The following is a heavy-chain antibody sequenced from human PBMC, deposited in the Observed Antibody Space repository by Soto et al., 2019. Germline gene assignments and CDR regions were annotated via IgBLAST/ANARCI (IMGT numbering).Heavy chain of an antibody. D-gene: IGHD3-10*01. CDR1: GFTFDDYA. CDR3: AKDAITMVRGVISYYGMDV. Sequence: DVQLVESGGGLVQPGRSLRLSCAASGFTFDDYAMHWVRQAPGKGVEWVSGISWNSGSIGYADSVKGRFTISRDNAKNALYLQMNSLRAEDTALYYCAKDAITMVRGVISYYGMDVWGQGTTVTVSS. J-gene: IGHJ6*02. V-gene: IGHV3-9*01. CDR2: ISWNSGSI.